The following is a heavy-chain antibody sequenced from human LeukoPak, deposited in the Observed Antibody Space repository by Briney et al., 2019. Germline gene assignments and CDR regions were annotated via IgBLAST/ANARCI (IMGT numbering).Heavy chain of an antibody. D-gene: IGHD3-3*01. CDR3: AKDRPRRVLRFLEWLLSLFDY. CDR2: INSDGSWT. Sequence: GGSLRLSCAASGNYWMHWVRQAPGKGLVWVSHINSDGSWTSYADSVKGRFTSSRDNSKNTLYLQMNNLRAEDTAVYYCAKDRPRRVLRFLEWLLSLFDYWGQGTLVTVSS. J-gene: IGHJ4*02. CDR1: GNYW. V-gene: IGHV3-74*01.